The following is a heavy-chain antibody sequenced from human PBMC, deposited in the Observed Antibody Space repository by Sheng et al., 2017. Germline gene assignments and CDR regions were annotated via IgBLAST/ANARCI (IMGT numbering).Heavy chain of an antibody. Sequence: EVQLVESGGGLVKPGGSLRLSCAASGFTFSSYSMSWVRQAPGKGLDWVSSISSTSTYIYYADSLKGRFTISRDNAKNSLFLQMNSLRAEDTGVYYCARSRHSSGWYPDDYWGQGTLVTVSS. D-gene: IGHD6-19*01. V-gene: IGHV3-21*01. CDR2: ISSTSTYI. J-gene: IGHJ4*02. CDR1: GFTFSSYS. CDR3: ARSRHSSGWYPDDY.